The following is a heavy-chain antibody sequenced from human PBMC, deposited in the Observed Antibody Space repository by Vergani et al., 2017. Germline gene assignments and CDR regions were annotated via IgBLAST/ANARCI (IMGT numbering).Heavy chain of an antibody. CDR3: AREVSYYYGSGGDDYNPYYYEGMDV. CDR2: VYTSGMT. CDR1: GGSINTGAYY. J-gene: IGHJ6*02. Sequence: QVQLQESGPRLVRPSQTLSLTCTVSGGSINTGAYYWSWIRQPAGKGLEWIGRVYTSGMTNYNPSLKSRVTILVDRSKSQLTLKLTSVTAGDTAVYFCAREVSYYYGSGGDDYNPYYYEGMDVWGPGTTVTVSS. V-gene: IGHV4-61*02. D-gene: IGHD3-10*01.